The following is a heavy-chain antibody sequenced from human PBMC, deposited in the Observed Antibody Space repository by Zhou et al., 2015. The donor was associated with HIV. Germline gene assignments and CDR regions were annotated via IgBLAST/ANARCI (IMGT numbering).Heavy chain of an antibody. CDR2: IIPILGIA. J-gene: IGHJ3*02. Sequence: QVQLVQSGAEVKKPGSSVKVSCKASGGTFSSYTISWVRQAPGQGLEWMGRIIPILGIANYAQKFQGRVTITADKSTSTAYMELSSLRSEDTAVYYCAMGILRRYYYDSSGYLSAFDIWGQGTMVTVSS. D-gene: IGHD3-22*01. V-gene: IGHV1-69*02. CDR3: AMGILRRYYYDSSGYLSAFDI. CDR1: GGTFSSYT.